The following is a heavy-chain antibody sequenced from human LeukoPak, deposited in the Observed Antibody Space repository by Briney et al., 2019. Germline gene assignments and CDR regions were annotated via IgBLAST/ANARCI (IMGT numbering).Heavy chain of an antibody. V-gene: IGHV3-21*01. CDR2: ISSSSRDI. Sequence: GGSLRLSCAASGFTFDDYGMSWVRQAPGKGLEWVAAISSSSRDIFYADSVKGRFSISRDNTQNSLSLQMNSLRAEDTAVYYCVREAAATLFDYWGQGTLVTVSS. CDR3: VREAAATLFDY. CDR1: GFTFDDYG. J-gene: IGHJ4*02. D-gene: IGHD1-26*01.